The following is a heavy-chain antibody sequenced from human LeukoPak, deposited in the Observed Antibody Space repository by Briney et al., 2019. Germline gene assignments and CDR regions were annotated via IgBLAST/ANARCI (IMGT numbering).Heavy chain of an antibody. CDR3: ARGGVRGSYYYFDY. J-gene: IGHJ4*02. Sequence: GGSLRLSCAASGFTFSSYAMSWVRQAPGKGLEWVSAISGSGGSTYYADSVKGRFTISRDNSKNTLYLQMNSLRAEDTAVYYCARGGVRGSYYYFDYWGQGTLVTVSS. CDR1: GFTFSSYA. D-gene: IGHD3-16*01. V-gene: IGHV3-23*01. CDR2: ISGSGGST.